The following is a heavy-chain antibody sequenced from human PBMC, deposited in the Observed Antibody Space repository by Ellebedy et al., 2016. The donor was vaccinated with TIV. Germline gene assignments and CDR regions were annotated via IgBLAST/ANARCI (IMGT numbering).Heavy chain of an antibody. D-gene: IGHD3-10*01. CDR2: IYYSEST. CDR1: GGSISSSSYY. Sequence: MPSETLSLTCTVSGGSISSSSYYWGWIRQPPGKGLEWIGYIYYSESTNYNPSLKSRVTISVDTSKNQFSLKLSSVTAADTAVYYCARFVFGSGSQYNWFDPWGQGTLVTVSS. CDR3: ARFVFGSGSQYNWFDP. J-gene: IGHJ5*02. V-gene: IGHV4-61*05.